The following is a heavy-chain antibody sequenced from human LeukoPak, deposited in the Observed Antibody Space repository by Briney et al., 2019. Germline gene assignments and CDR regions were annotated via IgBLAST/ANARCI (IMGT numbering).Heavy chain of an antibody. CDR3: ARGSGYYDTGSFSFVDN. Sequence: SQTLSLTCAISGDSVSSDSAAWNWIRQTPSRGLEWLGRTYYRSQWCIDYAVSVKTRITIKADTSRNQFSLELNSVTPEDTGVYYCARGSGYYDTGSFSFVDNWGQGTLVTVSS. CDR2: TYYRSQWCI. V-gene: IGHV6-1*01. D-gene: IGHD3-22*01. J-gene: IGHJ4*02. CDR1: GDSVSSDSAA.